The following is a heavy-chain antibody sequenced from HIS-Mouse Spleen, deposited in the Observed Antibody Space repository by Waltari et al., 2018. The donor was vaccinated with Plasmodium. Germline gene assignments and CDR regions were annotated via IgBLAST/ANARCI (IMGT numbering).Heavy chain of an antibody. CDR1: GFTFSSYA. CDR3: AILVQLEPPFDY. Sequence: EVQLLESGGGLVQPGGSLRLSCAASGFTFSSYAMSWVRQAPGKGLEGVSAISGSGGSTYYADSVKGRFTISRDNSKNTLYLQMNSLRAEDTAVYYCAILVQLEPPFDYWGQGTLVTVSS. CDR2: ISGSGGST. J-gene: IGHJ4*02. V-gene: IGHV3-23*01. D-gene: IGHD1-1*01.